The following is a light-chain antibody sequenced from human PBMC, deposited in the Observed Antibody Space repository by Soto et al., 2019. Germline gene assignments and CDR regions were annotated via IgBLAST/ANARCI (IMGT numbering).Light chain of an antibody. Sequence: QSALTQPRSVSGSPGQSVTISCTGTSSDVGGYNYVSWYQEQPGKAPNLMIYDVSKRPSGVPDRFSGSKSRNTASLTISGLQAEDEADYYCCSYAGSYSYVFGTGTKVTVL. CDR1: SSDVGGYNY. CDR2: DVS. CDR3: CSYAGSYSYV. J-gene: IGLJ1*01. V-gene: IGLV2-11*01.